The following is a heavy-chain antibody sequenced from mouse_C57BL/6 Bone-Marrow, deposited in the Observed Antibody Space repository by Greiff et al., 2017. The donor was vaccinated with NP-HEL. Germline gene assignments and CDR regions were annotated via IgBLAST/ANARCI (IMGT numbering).Heavy chain of an antibody. D-gene: IGHD2-5*01. V-gene: IGHV1-64*01. Sequence: VQLQQPGAELVKSGASVKLSCKASGYTFTSYWMHWVKQRPGQGLEWIGMIHPNSGSTNYNEKFKSKATLTVDKSSSTAYMQLSSLTSEDSAVYYCAREGRGYSNYAWFAYWGQGTLVTVSA. CDR2: IHPNSGST. CDR3: AREGRGYSNYAWFAY. J-gene: IGHJ3*01. CDR1: GYTFTSYW.